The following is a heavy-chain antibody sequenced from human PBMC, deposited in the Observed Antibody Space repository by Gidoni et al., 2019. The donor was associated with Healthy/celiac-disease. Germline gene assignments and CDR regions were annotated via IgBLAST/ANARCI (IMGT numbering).Heavy chain of an antibody. CDR3: AKEGRYCSGGSCSLDY. CDR2: ISGSGGST. J-gene: IGHJ4*02. Sequence: EVQLLESGGGLVQPGGSLRLSCAASGFTFSRYAMSWVRQAPGKGLEWVSAISGSGGSTYYADSVKGRFTISRDNSKNTLYLQMNSLRAEDTAVYYCAKEGRYCSGGSCSLDYWGQGTLVTVSS. D-gene: IGHD2-15*01. CDR1: GFTFSRYA. V-gene: IGHV3-23*01.